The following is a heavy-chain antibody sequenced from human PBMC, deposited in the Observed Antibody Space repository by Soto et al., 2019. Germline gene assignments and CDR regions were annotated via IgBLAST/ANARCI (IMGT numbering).Heavy chain of an antibody. V-gene: IGHV3-53*01. CDR1: GFTVSSNY. J-gene: IGHJ5*02. CDR2: IYSGGST. D-gene: IGHD3-22*01. Sequence: PGGSLRLSCAASGFTVSSNYMSWVRQAPGKGLEWVSVIYSGGSTYYADSVKGRFTISRDNSKNTLYLQMNSLRAEDTAVYYCARGYYDSSGYSNWFDPWGQGTLVTVTS. CDR3: ARGYYDSSGYSNWFDP.